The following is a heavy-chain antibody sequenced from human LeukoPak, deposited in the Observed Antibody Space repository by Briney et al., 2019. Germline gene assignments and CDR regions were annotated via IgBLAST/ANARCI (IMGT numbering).Heavy chain of an antibody. D-gene: IGHD6-13*01. V-gene: IGHV4-4*08. CDR1: GSSISSYY. CDR2: IYSSGST. J-gene: IGHJ4*02. CDR3: ARLHSTHSSNS. Sequence: PSETLSLTCSVSGSSISSYYWSWVRQPPGKGLEWIGSIYSSGSTYYNPSLKSRVTISVDTSKNQLSLRLSSVTAADTAVYYCARLHSTHSSNSWGQGTLVTVSS.